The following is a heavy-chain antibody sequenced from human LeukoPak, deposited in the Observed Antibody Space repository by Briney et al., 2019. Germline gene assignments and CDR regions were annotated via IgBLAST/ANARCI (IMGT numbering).Heavy chain of an antibody. CDR2: IYYSGST. CDR1: GGSISSYY. J-gene: IGHJ4*02. V-gene: IGHV4-59*08. Sequence: SETLSLTCTVPGGSISSYYWSSIRQPPGKGLEWIGYIYYSGSTNYNPSLKSRGTISVDTSKNQFSLKLSSVTAADTAVYYCASVGGNSGYFDYWGQGTLVTVSS. D-gene: IGHD4-23*01. CDR3: ASVGGNSGYFDY.